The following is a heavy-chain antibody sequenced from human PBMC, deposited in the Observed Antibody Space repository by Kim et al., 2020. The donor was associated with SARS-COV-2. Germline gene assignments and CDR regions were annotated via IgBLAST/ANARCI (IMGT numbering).Heavy chain of an antibody. CDR2: ISGSGGST. V-gene: IGHV3-23*01. D-gene: IGHD2-2*01. J-gene: IGHJ5*02. CDR1: GFTFSSYA. Sequence: GGSLRLSCAASGFTFSSYAMSWVRQAPGKGLEWVSAISGSGGSTYYADSVKGRFTISRDNSKNTLYLQMNSLRAEDTAVYYCAKGTVVVPAALGTWFDPWGQGTLVTVSS. CDR3: AKGTVVVPAALGTWFDP.